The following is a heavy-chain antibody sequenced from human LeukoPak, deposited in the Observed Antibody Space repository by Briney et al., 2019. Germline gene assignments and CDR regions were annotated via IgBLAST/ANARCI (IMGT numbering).Heavy chain of an antibody. J-gene: IGHJ4*02. Sequence: SVKVSCKASGGTFSSYAISWVRQAPGQGLEWMGGIIPIFGTANYAQKFQGRVTITADESTSTAYMELSSLRSEDTAVYYCARDAHYYDSSSGYWGQGTLVTVSS. CDR3: ARDAHYYDSSSGY. V-gene: IGHV1-69*13. CDR2: IIPIFGTA. CDR1: GGTFSSYA. D-gene: IGHD3-22*01.